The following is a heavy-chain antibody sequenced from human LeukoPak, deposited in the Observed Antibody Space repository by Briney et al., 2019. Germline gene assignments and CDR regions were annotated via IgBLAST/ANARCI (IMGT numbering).Heavy chain of an antibody. Sequence: SQTLSLTCAISGDSVSSNSATWNWIRQSPSRGLEWLGRTYYRSKWYKYYAVSVKGRITINPDTSKNQFSLQLNSVTPEDTAVYYCARELEYSSSHTKPYYYYGMDVWGQGTTVTVSS. CDR2: TYYRSKWYK. J-gene: IGHJ6*02. D-gene: IGHD6-6*01. CDR1: GDSVSSNSAT. CDR3: ARELEYSSSHTKPYYYYGMDV. V-gene: IGHV6-1*01.